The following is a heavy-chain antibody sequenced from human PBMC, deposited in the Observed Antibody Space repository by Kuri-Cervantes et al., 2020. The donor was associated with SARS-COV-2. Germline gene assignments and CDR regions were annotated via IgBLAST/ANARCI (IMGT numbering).Heavy chain of an antibody. J-gene: IGHJ4*02. Sequence: SVKVSCKASGGTLSTYTVTWVRQAPGQGLEWMGRIIPVLRVENYAQKFQGRVTITADTCIAYMELFSLRSDDTAVYYCARDDGGAAGQESIFDYRGQGTLVTVSS. CDR2: IIPVLRVE. CDR3: ARDDGGAAGQESIFDY. V-gene: IGHV1-69*04. CDR1: GGTLSTYT. D-gene: IGHD6-13*01.